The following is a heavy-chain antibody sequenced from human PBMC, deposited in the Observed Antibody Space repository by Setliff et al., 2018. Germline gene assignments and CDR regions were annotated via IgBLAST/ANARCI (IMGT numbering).Heavy chain of an antibody. V-gene: IGHV4-34*01. CDR3: ARSFSRREKFLLDY. CDR2: INHSGST. Sequence: PSETLSLTCAVYTGSFSGNSWSWLRQPPGKGLEWIGEINHSGSTNYNPSLKSRVTISVDTSKNQFSLRLSSMTAADTAVYYCARSFSRREKFLLDYWGQGALVTGSS. J-gene: IGHJ4*02. CDR1: TGSFSGNS.